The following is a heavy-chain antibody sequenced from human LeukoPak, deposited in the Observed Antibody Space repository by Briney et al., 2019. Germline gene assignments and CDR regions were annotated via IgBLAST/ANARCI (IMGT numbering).Heavy chain of an antibody. Sequence: ASVKVSCKASVYTLTSYDISWVRQATGQGLEWRGWINPNIGGTNYAQKFQGRVTMTRDTSISTAYMGRSRLGSDDTPGCFCARAGYDFWSGYYPLFDFWRQGTLVSVSS. J-gene: IGHJ4*02. CDR1: VYTLTSYD. CDR2: INPNIGGT. D-gene: IGHD3-3*01. V-gene: IGHV1-2*02. CDR3: ARAGYDFWSGYYPLFDF.